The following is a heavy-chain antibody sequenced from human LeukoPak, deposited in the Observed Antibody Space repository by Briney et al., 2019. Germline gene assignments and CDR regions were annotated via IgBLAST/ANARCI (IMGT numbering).Heavy chain of an antibody. CDR1: GYSFTSYW. D-gene: IGHD1-26*01. Sequence: GESLKISCKGSGYSFTSYWIGWVRQMPGKGLERMGIIYPGDSDTRYSPSFQGQVTISADKSISPAYLQWSSLKAPDTAMYYGPSPGRWYRGSYYSALWIPPFDYWGQGTLVTVSS. CDR2: IYPGDSDT. CDR3: PSPGRWYRGSYYSALWIPPFDY. V-gene: IGHV5-51*01. J-gene: IGHJ4*02.